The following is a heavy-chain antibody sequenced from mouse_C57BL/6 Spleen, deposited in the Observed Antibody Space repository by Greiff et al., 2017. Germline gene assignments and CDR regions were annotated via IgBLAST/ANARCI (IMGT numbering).Heavy chain of an antibody. CDR2: IYPGSGST. CDR3: ARDYCSSYHFDY. V-gene: IGHV1-55*01. J-gene: IGHJ2*01. CDR1: GYTFTSYW. Sequence: VQLQQPGAELVKPGASVKMSCKASGYTFTSYWITWVKQRPGQGLEWIGDIYPGSGSTNYNEKFKSKATLTVDTSSSTAYMQLSSLTSEDSAVYYCARDYCSSYHFDYWGQGTTLTVSS. D-gene: IGHD1-1*01.